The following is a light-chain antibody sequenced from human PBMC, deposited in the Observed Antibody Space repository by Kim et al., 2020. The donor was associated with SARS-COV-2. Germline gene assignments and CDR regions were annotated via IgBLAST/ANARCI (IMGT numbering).Light chain of an antibody. V-gene: IGLV3-21*04. J-gene: IGLJ2*01. CDR3: QVWDSNSDPVV. Sequence: SYELTQPPSVSVAPGQTARITCGGNNIGTKNVHWYRQKAGQAPVLVIYYDHDRPSGIPERFSGSNSGNTATLTISRVEAGDEADYYCQVWDSNSDPVVFG. CDR1: NIGTKN. CDR2: YDH.